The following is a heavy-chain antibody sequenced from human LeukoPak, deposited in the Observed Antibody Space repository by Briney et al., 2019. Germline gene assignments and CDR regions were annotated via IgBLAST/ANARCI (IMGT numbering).Heavy chain of an antibody. CDR2: IHQSGST. CDR3: SREQYTSGGSGWFGMDV. V-gene: IGHV4-59*12. CDR1: GGSLSTYY. D-gene: IGHD6-19*01. Sequence: SEALSLTCSVSGGSLSTYYWTWTRQPPGKGLEWIGFIHQSGSTEYNPSLKSRVTMSLDTSRNQFSLKMSTVTAADTAVYYCSREQYTSGGSGWFGMDVWGQGTTVTVSS. J-gene: IGHJ6*02.